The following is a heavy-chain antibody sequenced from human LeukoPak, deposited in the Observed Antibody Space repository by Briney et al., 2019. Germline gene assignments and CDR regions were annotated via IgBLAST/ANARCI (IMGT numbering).Heavy chain of an antibody. D-gene: IGHD3-22*01. V-gene: IGHV3-23*01. CDR2: ISGSGGST. Sequence: GGSLRLSCAASGFTFSRYAMSWVRQAPGKGVEWVSAISGSGGSTYYADSVKGRFTISRDNSKNTLYLQMNSLRAEDTAVYYCAKANYDSSGWYFDYWGQGTLVTVSS. CDR1: GFTFSRYA. CDR3: AKANYDSSGWYFDY. J-gene: IGHJ4*02.